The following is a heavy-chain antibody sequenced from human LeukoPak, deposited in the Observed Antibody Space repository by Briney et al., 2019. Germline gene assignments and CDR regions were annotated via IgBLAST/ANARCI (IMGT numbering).Heavy chain of an antibody. CDR3: ARGGRITIFGVAKKHHFDY. D-gene: IGHD3-3*01. Sequence: SETLSLTCAVYGGSFSGYYWSWIRQPPGKGLEWIGEINNSGSTNYNPSLKSRVTISVDTSKNQFSLKLSSVTAADTAVYYCARGGRITIFGVAKKHHFDYWGQGTLVTVSS. J-gene: IGHJ4*02. CDR1: GGSFSGYY. CDR2: INNSGST. V-gene: IGHV4-34*01.